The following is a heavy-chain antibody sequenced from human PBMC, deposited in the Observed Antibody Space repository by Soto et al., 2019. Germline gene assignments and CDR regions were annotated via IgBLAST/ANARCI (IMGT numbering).Heavy chain of an antibody. V-gene: IGHV3-23*01. Sequence: GGSLRLSCAASGFTFSNFAMSWVRQAPGKGLEWVSVISGSGGSTYYADSVKGRFTISRDNSKNTLYLQMNSLRAEDTAVYYCATPDAGYCSSTSCYAHYYGMDVWGQGTTVTV. D-gene: IGHD2-2*01. J-gene: IGHJ6*02. CDR2: ISGSGGST. CDR3: ATPDAGYCSSTSCYAHYYGMDV. CDR1: GFTFSNFA.